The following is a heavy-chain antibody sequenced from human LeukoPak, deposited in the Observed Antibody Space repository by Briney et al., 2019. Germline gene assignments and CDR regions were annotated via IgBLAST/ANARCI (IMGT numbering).Heavy chain of an antibody. CDR3: ARSRYSSSWYSGLDY. CDR2: IIPIFGTA. Sequence: ASVKVSCKASGGTFSSYAISWVRQAPGQGLEWMGGIIPIFGTANYAQKFQGRVTKTRDTSISTAYMELSRLRSDDTAVYYCARSRYSSSWYSGLDYWGQGTLVTVSS. CDR1: GGTFSSYA. D-gene: IGHD6-13*01. J-gene: IGHJ4*02. V-gene: IGHV1-69*05.